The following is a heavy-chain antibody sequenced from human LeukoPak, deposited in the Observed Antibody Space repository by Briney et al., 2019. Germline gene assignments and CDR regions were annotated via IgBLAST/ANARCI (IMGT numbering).Heavy chain of an antibody. CDR2: IHISGRT. V-gene: IGHV4-61*01. CDR1: GDSVSSATYY. J-gene: IGHJ2*01. CDR3: ARERRQWLGVDTLWYFDL. Sequence: PSETLSLTCTVSGDSVSSATYYWSWIRQPPGKSLEWLGFIHISGRTTDYNPSLESRVTISLDTSKNQFSLKLSSVTAADTAVYYCARERRQWLGVDTLWYFDLWGRGTLVTVSS. D-gene: IGHD6-19*01.